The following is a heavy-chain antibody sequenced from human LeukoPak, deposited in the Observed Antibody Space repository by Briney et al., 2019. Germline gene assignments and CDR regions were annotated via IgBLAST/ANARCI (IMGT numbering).Heavy chain of an antibody. Sequence: SETLSLTCTVSGGSISSGSYYWSWIRQPAGKGLEWIGRIYTSGSTNYNPSLKSRVTISVDTSKNQFSLKLSSVTAADTAVYYCARIPYDSSGYYFVRLDAFDIWGQGTMVTVSS. CDR1: GGSISSGSYY. CDR3: ARIPYDSSGYYFVRLDAFDI. D-gene: IGHD3-22*01. J-gene: IGHJ3*02. CDR2: IYTSGST. V-gene: IGHV4-61*02.